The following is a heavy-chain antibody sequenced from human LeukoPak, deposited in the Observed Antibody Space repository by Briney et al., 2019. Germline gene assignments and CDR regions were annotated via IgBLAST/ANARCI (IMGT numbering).Heavy chain of an antibody. CDR3: ARLLEYYDSSGPNYYGMDV. J-gene: IGHJ6*02. D-gene: IGHD3-22*01. CDR2: TYYRSKWYN. CDR1: GDSVSSNSAA. V-gene: IGHV6-1*01. Sequence: SQTLSLTCAISGDSVSSNSAAWNWIRQSPSRGLEWLGRTYYRSKWYNDYAVSGKSRITINPDTSKNQFSLQLNSVTPEDTAVYYCARLLEYYDSSGPNYYGMDVWGQGTTVTVSS.